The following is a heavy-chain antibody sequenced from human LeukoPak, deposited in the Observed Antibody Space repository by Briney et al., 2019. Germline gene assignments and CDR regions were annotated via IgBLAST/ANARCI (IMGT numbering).Heavy chain of an antibody. D-gene: IGHD4-17*01. Sequence: GGSLRLSCAASGFTFSSYSMDWVRQAPGKGLEWVSSISSSSSYIYYADSVKGRFTISRDNAKNSLYLQMNSLRAEDTAVYYCARDLGTGYGDFAFDIWGQGTMVTVSS. V-gene: IGHV3-21*01. CDR1: GFTFSSYS. CDR3: ARDLGTGYGDFAFDI. CDR2: ISSSSSYI. J-gene: IGHJ3*02.